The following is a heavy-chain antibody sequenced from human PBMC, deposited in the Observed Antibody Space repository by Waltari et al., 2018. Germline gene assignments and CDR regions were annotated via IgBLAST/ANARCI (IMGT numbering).Heavy chain of an antibody. CDR2: VSKNGDSA. J-gene: IGHJ4*02. CDR3: VKDGPGAGWGDYDY. V-gene: IGHV3-64D*08. CDR1: GFTFSSFS. Sequence: EVQLVESGGGLVQPGGSLRLSCSASGFTFSSFSMHWVRQAPGKGREYVSAVSKNGDSAYYADSVKGRFTISRDNSKNTLYLQMTSLKAEDTAVYYCVKDGPGAGWGDYDYWGQGTLVTVSS. D-gene: IGHD3-16*01.